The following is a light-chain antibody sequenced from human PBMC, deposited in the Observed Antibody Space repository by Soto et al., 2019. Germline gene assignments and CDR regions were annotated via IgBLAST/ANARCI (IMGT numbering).Light chain of an antibody. CDR2: DDN. V-gene: IGLV1-51*01. CDR3: GTWDSSLSAYV. CDR1: SSNIGNNY. J-gene: IGLJ1*01. Sequence: SVLNQPPSLSAAPGQKVTLSCSGSSSNIGNNYVSWYQQIPGAAPKVFIYDDNQRPSGIPDRFSASKSGTSATLGITGLQTGDEADYYCGTWDSSLSAYVFGTGTKVTLL.